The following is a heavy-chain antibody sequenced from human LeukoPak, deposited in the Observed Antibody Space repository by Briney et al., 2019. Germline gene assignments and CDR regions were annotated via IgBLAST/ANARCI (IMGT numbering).Heavy chain of an antibody. Sequence: GGSLRLSCAASGFTVSSNYMSWVRQAPGKGLEWVSVIYSGGSTYYAGSVKGRFTISRDNSKNTLYLQMNSLRAEDTAVYYCARGKGGIAVAGTLDYWGQGTLVTVSS. CDR1: GFTVSSNY. J-gene: IGHJ4*02. CDR2: IYSGGST. V-gene: IGHV3-53*01. CDR3: ARGKGGIAVAGTLDY. D-gene: IGHD6-19*01.